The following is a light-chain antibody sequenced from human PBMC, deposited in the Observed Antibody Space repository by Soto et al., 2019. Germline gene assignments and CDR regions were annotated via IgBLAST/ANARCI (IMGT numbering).Light chain of an antibody. CDR2: GAS. CDR1: QSVSSGY. CDR3: QQYGSSRT. V-gene: IGKV3-20*01. Sequence: EIVLTQSPGTVSLSPGERATLSCRASQSVSSGYLAWYQQKPGQAPRLLIYGASSRATGIPDRFSGSGSGTDFSLTISRLEAEDVAVYYCQQYGSSRTFGQGTKVEIK. J-gene: IGKJ1*01.